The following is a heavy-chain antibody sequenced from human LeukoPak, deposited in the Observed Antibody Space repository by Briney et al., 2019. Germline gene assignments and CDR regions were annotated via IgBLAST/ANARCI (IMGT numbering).Heavy chain of an antibody. Sequence: EASVKVSCKASGYTFTAFYMHWVRQAPGQGLEWMGIINPSGGSTSYAQKFQGRVTMTRDTSTSTVYMELSSLRSEDTAVYYCARDFCGGDCYFDYWGQGTLVTVSS. CDR2: INPSGGST. V-gene: IGHV1-46*01. CDR1: GYTFTAFY. D-gene: IGHD2-21*02. J-gene: IGHJ4*02. CDR3: ARDFCGGDCYFDY.